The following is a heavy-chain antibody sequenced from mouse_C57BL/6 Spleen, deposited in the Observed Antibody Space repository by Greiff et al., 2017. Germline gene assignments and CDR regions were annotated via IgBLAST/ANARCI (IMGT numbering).Heavy chain of an antibody. CDR3: ARVNLYGSNYAMAY. CDR2: ISYDGSN. J-gene: IGHJ4*01. CDR1: GYSITSGYY. V-gene: IGHV3-6*01. Sequence: EVKLQESGPGLVKPSQSLSLTCSVTGYSITSGYYWNWIRQFPGNKLEWMGYISYDGSNNYNPSLKNRISLTRDTSKNQFFLKLNAVTTEDTATYYCARVNLYGSNYAMAYWGQGTSVTVSA. D-gene: IGHD1-1*01.